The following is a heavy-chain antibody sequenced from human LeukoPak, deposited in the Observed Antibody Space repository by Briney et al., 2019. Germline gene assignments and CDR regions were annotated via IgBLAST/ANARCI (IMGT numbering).Heavy chain of an antibody. CDR2: ISGSGGST. Sequence: PGGSLRLSCAASGFTFSSYAMSWVRQAPGKGLEWVSAISGSGGSTYYADSVKGRFTISRDNSKNTLYLQMNSLRAEDTAVYYCARESRDGYNYFGPRDAFDIWGQGTMVTVSS. CDR3: ARESRDGYNYFGPRDAFDI. CDR1: GFTFSSYA. D-gene: IGHD5-24*01. J-gene: IGHJ3*02. V-gene: IGHV3-23*01.